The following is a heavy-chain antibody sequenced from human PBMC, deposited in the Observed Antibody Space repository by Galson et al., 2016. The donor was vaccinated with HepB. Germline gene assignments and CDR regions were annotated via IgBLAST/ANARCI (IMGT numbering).Heavy chain of an antibody. CDR3: TVDMATIGSAWYDY. D-gene: IGHD6-19*01. CDR2: IRSKGNHYAT. CDR1: GFIFSDSV. Sequence: SLRLSCAASGFIFSDSVIHWVRQASGKGLEWVGRIRSKGNHYATAYAASVEGRFTISRDDSKNTAYLQMNSLKTEDTAMYYCTVDMATIGSAWYDYWGQGTLVSVSS. V-gene: IGHV3-73*01. J-gene: IGHJ4*02.